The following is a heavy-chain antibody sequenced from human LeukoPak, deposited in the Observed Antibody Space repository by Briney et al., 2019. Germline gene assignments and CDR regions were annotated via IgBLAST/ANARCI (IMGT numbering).Heavy chain of an antibody. J-gene: IGHJ6*03. CDR2: INHSGST. D-gene: IGHD2-15*01. CDR1: GGSFSGYY. CDR3: ARGRGYCSGGSCYGPSYYYYMDV. Sequence: SETLSLTCAVYGGSFSGYYWSWIRQPPGKGLEWIGEINHSGSTNYNPSLKSRVTISVDTSKNQFSLKLSSVTAADTAVYYCARGRGYCSGGSCYGPSYYYYMDVWGKGTTVTVSS. V-gene: IGHV4-34*01.